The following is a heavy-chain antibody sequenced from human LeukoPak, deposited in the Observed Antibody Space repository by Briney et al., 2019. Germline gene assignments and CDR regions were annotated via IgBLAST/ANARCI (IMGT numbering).Heavy chain of an antibody. D-gene: IGHD2-2*01. V-gene: IGHV1-2*02. CDR2: IYPNSGGT. CDR1: RYTFTGYY. J-gene: IGHJ6*03. Sequence: ASVKASCKASRYTFTGYYMHWVRQAPGQGLEWMGWIYPNSGGTNYAQKFQGRVTMTRDTSISTAYMELSRLRSDDTAVYYCARSDQFPYYMDVWGKGTTVTVSS. CDR3: ARSDQFPYYMDV.